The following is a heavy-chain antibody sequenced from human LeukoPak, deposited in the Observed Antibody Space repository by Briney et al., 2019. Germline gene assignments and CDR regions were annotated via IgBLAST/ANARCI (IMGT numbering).Heavy chain of an antibody. CDR2: ISSSSSYI. Sequence: GGSLRLSCAASGFTFSSYSMNWVRQAPGKGLEWVSSISSSSSYIYYADSVKGRFTISRDNAKNSLYLQMNSLRAEVTAVYYCARDEGSSGWYGQNWFDPWGQGTLVTVSS. J-gene: IGHJ5*02. V-gene: IGHV3-21*01. CDR3: ARDEGSSGWYGQNWFDP. CDR1: GFTFSSYS. D-gene: IGHD6-19*01.